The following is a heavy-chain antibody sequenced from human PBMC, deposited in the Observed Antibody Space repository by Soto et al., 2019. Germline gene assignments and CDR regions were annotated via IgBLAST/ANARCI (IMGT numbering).Heavy chain of an antibody. CDR1: GFTYSTYT. D-gene: IGHD6-13*01. Sequence: HPGGSLRLSCAASGFTYSTYTMHWVRQAPGKGLEWVAVISYDGNNKFYADSVKGRFTISRDISKNTLYLQMNSLRAEDTAVYYCARVLGGSWSPVDYWGQGTLVTVSS. V-gene: IGHV3-30*14. J-gene: IGHJ4*02. CDR3: ARVLGGSWSPVDY. CDR2: ISYDGNNK.